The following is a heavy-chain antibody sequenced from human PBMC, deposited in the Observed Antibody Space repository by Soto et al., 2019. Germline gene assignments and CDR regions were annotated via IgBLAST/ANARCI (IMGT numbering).Heavy chain of an antibody. CDR2: IYYSGST. J-gene: IGHJ4*02. Sequence: SETLSLTCTVSGGSVSSGSYYWSWIRQPPGKGLEWIGYIYYSGSTNYNPSLKSRVTISVDTSKNQFSLKLSSVTAADTAVYYCARIGGSGWYYNSRNYYFDYWGQGTLVTVSS. V-gene: IGHV4-61*01. D-gene: IGHD6-19*01. CDR3: ARIGGSGWYYNSRNYYFDY. CDR1: GGSVSSGSYY.